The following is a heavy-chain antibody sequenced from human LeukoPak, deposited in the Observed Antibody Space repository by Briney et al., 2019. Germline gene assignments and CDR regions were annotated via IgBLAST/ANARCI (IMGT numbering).Heavy chain of an antibody. CDR1: GFTFSSYG. V-gene: IGHV3-30*02. CDR2: IRYDGSNK. J-gene: IGHJ4*02. D-gene: IGHD5-12*01. Sequence: GGSLRLSCAASGFTFSSYGMHWVRQAPGKGLEWVAFIRYDGSNKYYADSVKGRFTISRDNSKNTLYLQMNSLRAEDTAVYYCARDRGAATIGSYYFDYWGQGTLVTVSS. CDR3: ARDRGAATIGSYYFDY.